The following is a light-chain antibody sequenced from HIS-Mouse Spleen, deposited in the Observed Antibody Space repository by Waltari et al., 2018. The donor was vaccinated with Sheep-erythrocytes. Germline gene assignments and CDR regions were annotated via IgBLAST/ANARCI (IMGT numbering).Light chain of an antibody. CDR2: AAS. CDR3: QQANSFPIT. V-gene: IGKV1-12*01. J-gene: IGKJ5*01. Sequence: DIQMTQSPSSVSASVGDRVTITCRASQGISSWLAWYPQKPGKAPKRLIYAASSLQSGVPSMFSGSGSGTDFTLTISSLQPEDFATYYCQQANSFPITFGQGTRLEIK. CDR1: QGISSW.